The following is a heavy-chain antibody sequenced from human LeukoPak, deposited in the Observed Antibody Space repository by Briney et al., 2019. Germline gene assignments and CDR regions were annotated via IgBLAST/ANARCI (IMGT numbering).Heavy chain of an antibody. CDR3: ARVPRGYYDSSNYYYHFDY. J-gene: IGHJ4*02. D-gene: IGHD3-22*01. Sequence: GGSLRLSCAASGFTLSSHWMHWVRQAPGKGLVWVSRINSDGSSTISADSVKGRFTISRDNAKNTLYLQMNSLRAEDTAVYYCARVPRGYYDSSNYYYHFDYWGQGTLVTVSS. CDR2: INSDGSST. V-gene: IGHV3-74*01. CDR1: GFTLSSHW.